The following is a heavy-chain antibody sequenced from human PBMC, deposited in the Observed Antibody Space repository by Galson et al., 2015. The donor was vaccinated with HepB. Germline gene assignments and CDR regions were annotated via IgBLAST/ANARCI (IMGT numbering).Heavy chain of an antibody. V-gene: IGHV4-34*01. CDR1: GGSFSGYY. CDR2: INHSGST. CDR3: TSGGGYSGMDV. Sequence: SETLSLTCAVYGGSFSGYYWYWIRQPPGKGLECIGEINHSGSTNYNPSLKSRVTISVDTSKNQFSLKLSSVTAADTAVYYCTSGGGYSGMDVWGQGTTVTVSS. J-gene: IGHJ6*02. D-gene: IGHD3-16*01.